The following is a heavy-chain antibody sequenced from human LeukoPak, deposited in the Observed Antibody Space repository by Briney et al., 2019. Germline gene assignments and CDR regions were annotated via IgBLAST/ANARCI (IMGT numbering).Heavy chain of an antibody. CDR2: ISGSGGST. V-gene: IGHV3-23*01. CDR1: VFTFIRYA. Sequence: GCLRVSCAASVFTFIRYALCGVRPAPGEGVGCVSDISGSGGSTYYADSVKGRFTISRDNSKNTLYLQMNSLRAEDTAVYYCAKDLNVVTPAGAFDIWGQGTMVTVSS. D-gene: IGHD2-21*02. CDR3: AKDLNVVTPAGAFDI. J-gene: IGHJ3*02.